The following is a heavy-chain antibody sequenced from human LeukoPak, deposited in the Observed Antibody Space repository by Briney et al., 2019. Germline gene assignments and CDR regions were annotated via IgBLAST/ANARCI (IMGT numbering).Heavy chain of an antibody. CDR2: ISAYNGNT. CDR1: GYTFTSYG. Sequence: ASVKVSCKASGYTFTSYGISWVRQAPGQGLEWMGWISAYNGNTNYAQKLQGRVTMTTDTSTSTAYMELRSLRSDDTAVYYCARVETYYYDSSGLKPVDYWGQGTLVTVSS. CDR3: ARVETYYYDSSGLKPVDY. V-gene: IGHV1-18*01. J-gene: IGHJ4*02. D-gene: IGHD3-22*01.